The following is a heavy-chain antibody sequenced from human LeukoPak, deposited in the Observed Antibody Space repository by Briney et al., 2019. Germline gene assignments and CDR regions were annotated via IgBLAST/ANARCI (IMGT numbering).Heavy chain of an antibody. V-gene: IGHV4-34*01. D-gene: IGHD3-10*01. CDR3: ASSSLRGSGIDY. CDR1: GGSFSGYY. CDR2: INHSGST. J-gene: IGHJ4*02. Sequence: PSETLSLTCAVYGGSFSGYYWSWIRQPPGKGLEWIGEINHSGSTNYNPSLKSRVTISVDTPKNQFSLKLSSVTAADTAADYCASSSLRGSGIDYWGQGTLVTVSS.